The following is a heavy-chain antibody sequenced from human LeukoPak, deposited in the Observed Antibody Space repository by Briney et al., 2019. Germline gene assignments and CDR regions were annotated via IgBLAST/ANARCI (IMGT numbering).Heavy chain of an antibody. Sequence: SETLSLTCTVSGGSISSSSYYWGWIRQPPGKGLEWIGSIYYSGSTYYNPSLKSRVTISVDTSKNQFSLKLSSVTAADTAVYYCASYVDTVDYWGQGTLVTVSS. D-gene: IGHD5-18*01. V-gene: IGHV4-39*01. J-gene: IGHJ4*02. CDR2: IYYSGST. CDR1: GGSISSSSYY. CDR3: ASYVDTVDY.